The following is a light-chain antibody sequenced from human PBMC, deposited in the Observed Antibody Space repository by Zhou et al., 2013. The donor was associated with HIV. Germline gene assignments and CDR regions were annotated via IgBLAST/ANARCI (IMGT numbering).Light chain of an antibody. CDR2: AAS. J-gene: IGKJ2*01. V-gene: IGKV1-8*01. CDR3: QHYNSFPYT. Sequence: AIRITQSPSSLSASTGDRVTITCRASQNISSYLAWYQQKPGKAPNLLIYAASTLQSGVPSRFSGSGSATDFTLTISSLQPDDFATYYCQHYNSFPYTFGQGTKVEI. CDR1: QNISSY.